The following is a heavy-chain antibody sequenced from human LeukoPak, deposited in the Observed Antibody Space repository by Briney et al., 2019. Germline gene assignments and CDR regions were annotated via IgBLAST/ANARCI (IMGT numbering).Heavy chain of an antibody. Sequence: PGGSLRLSCAASGFTFSSYWMHWVRQAPGKGLVWVSRINSDGSSTSYADSVKGRFTISRDNAKNTLYLQMNSLRAEDTAVYYCASPGVVADAFDIWGQGTMVTVSS. D-gene: IGHD2-15*01. CDR2: INSDGSST. J-gene: IGHJ3*02. CDR1: GFTFSSYW. CDR3: ASPGVVADAFDI. V-gene: IGHV3-74*01.